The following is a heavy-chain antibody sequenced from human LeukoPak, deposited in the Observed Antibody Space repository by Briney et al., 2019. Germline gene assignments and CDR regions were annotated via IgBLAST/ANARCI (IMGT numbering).Heavy chain of an antibody. D-gene: IGHD1-26*01. Sequence: PGGTLRLSCAASGFTFSSYSMNWVRQAPGKGLEWVSSISSSSSYIYYADSVKGRFTVSRDNAKNSLYLQMNSLRAEDTAVYYCARDLSGSYYSTRYFDYGGQGTLGTVS. J-gene: IGHJ4*02. V-gene: IGHV3-21*01. CDR1: GFTFSSYS. CDR2: ISSSSSYI. CDR3: ARDLSGSYYSTRYFDY.